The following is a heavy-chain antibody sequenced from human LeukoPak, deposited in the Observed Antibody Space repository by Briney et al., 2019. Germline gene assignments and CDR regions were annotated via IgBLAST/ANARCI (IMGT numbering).Heavy chain of an antibody. Sequence: SETLSLTCTVYGGSFSDYSWSWIRQPPGKGLEWIGEINHGGSTTYNPSLKSRLTISADTSKNQFSLKLSSVTAADTAVYYCARWTTAMLGWYYYSYMDVWDKGATVTVSS. CDR1: GGSFSDYS. D-gene: IGHD5-18*01. V-gene: IGHV4-34*01. J-gene: IGHJ6*03. CDR2: INHGGST. CDR3: ARWTTAMLGWYYYSYMDV.